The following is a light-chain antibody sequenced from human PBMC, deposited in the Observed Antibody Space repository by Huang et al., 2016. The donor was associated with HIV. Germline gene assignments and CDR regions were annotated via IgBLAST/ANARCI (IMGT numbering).Light chain of an antibody. CDR1: QNVRNN. V-gene: IGKV3-15*01. J-gene: IGKJ4*01. Sequence: ETLMTQFPATLSVSPGERATLSCRASQNVRNNLAWYQQKPGQAPRLLFDEASSRATGVPGRFSASGSGRDFTLTISSLQSEDFAVYYCQQFNNWPPAFGGGTTVEIK. CDR3: QQFNNWPPA. CDR2: EAS.